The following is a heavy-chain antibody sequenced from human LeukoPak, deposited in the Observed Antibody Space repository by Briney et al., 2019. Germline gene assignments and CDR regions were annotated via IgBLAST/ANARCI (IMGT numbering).Heavy chain of an antibody. CDR1: GGSFSGYY. J-gene: IGHJ4*02. V-gene: IGHV4-34*01. Sequence: SETLSLTCAVYGGSFSGYYWSWIRQPPGKGLEWIGEINHSGSTNYNPSLKSRVTTSVDTSKNQFSLKLSSVTAADTAVYYCARTLGSYFDYWGQGTLVTVSS. CDR3: ARTLGSYFDY. CDR2: INHSGST. D-gene: IGHD1-26*01.